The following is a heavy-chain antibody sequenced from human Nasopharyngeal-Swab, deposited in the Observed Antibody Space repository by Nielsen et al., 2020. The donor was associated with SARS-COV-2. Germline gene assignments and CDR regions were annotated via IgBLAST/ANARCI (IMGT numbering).Heavy chain of an antibody. D-gene: IGHD4-23*01. CDR1: GFTFDDYA. J-gene: IGHJ4*02. CDR3: AKVEDGTVGDY. CDR2: ISWNSGSI. Sequence: SLKISCAASGFTFDDYAMHWVRQAPGKGLEWVSGISWNSGSIGCADSVKGRFTISRDNAKNSLYLQMNSLRAEDTALYYCAKVEDGTVGDYWGQGTLVTVSS. V-gene: IGHV3-9*01.